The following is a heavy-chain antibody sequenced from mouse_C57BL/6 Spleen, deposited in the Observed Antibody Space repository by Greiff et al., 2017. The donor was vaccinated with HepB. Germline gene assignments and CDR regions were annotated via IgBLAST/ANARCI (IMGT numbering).Heavy chain of an antibody. CDR3: ARRGLPLYAMDY. D-gene: IGHD2-2*01. CDR2: IYPGSGST. J-gene: IGHJ4*01. CDR1: GYTFTSYG. Sequence: VQLQQPGAELVKPGVSVKMSCKASGYTFTSYGITWVKQRPGQGLEWIGDIYPGSGSTNYNEKFKSKATLTVDTSSSTAYMQLSSLTSEDSAVNYCARRGLPLYAMDYWGQGTSVTVSS. V-gene: IGHV1-55*01.